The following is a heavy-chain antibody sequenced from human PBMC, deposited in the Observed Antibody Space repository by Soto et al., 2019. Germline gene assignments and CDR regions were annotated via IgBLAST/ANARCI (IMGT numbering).Heavy chain of an antibody. Sequence: SGTLALTCTVSGGAISSSGYYWAWIVQPPGKGLEWIGSIYYSGSTYYNPALKSRVTISVDTSKNQFSLKLSSVTAADTAVYYCASPKLAFYNWFDPWGQGTLVTVS. J-gene: IGHJ5*02. CDR2: IYYSGST. CDR1: GGAISSSGYY. D-gene: IGHD3-3*02. CDR3: ASPKLAFYNWFDP. V-gene: IGHV4-39*01.